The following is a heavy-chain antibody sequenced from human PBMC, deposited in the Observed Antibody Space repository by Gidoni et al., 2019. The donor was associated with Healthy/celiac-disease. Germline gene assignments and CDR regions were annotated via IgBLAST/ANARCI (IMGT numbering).Heavy chain of an antibody. V-gene: IGHV4-39*01. J-gene: IGHJ3*02. CDR2: IYYSGST. CDR3: ARNYGDDGAFDI. D-gene: IGHD4-17*01. Sequence: QLQLQESGPGLVKPSETLSLPCTVSGGPISSSSYYWGWIRQPPGKGLEWIGSIYYSGSTYYNPSLKSRVTISVDTSKNQFSLKLSSVTAADTAVYYCARNYGDDGAFDIWGQGTMVTVSS. CDR1: GGPISSSSYY.